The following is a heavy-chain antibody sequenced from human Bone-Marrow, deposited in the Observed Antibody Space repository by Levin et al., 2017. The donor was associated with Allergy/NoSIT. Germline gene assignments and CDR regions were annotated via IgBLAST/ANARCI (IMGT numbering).Heavy chain of an antibody. J-gene: IGHJ4*02. D-gene: IGHD5-18*01. CDR3: ARGRDTAMVPSAGPEFDY. Sequence: PSETLSLTCAVSGGSISSGGYSWSWIRQPPGKGLEWIGYIYHSGSTYYNPSLKSRVTISVDRSKNQFSLKLSSVTAADTAVYYCARGRDTAMVPSAGPEFDYWGQGTLVTVSS. CDR1: GGSISSGGYS. V-gene: IGHV4-30-2*01. CDR2: IYHSGST.